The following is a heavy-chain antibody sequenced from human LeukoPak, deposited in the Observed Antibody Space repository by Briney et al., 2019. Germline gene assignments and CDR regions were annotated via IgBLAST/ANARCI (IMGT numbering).Heavy chain of an antibody. CDR1: GFTFSSHA. CDR3: AKEGSGWHYFDN. Sequence: GGSLRLSCAASGFTFSSHAMSWVRQAPGKGLEWVSGISGSGGSTYYADSVKGRLTISRDNSKNTLYLQMNSLRAEDTAVYYCAKEGSGWHYFDNWGQGTLVTVSS. J-gene: IGHJ4*02. D-gene: IGHD6-19*01. CDR2: ISGSGGST. V-gene: IGHV3-23*01.